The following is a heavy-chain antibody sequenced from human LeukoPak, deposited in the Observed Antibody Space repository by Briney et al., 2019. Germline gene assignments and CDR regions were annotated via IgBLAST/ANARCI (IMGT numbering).Heavy chain of an antibody. CDR2: ITSSGSYI. D-gene: IGHD1-26*01. Sequence: GGSLRLSCAASGFTFSSYSMNWVRQAPGKGLEWVSSITSSGSYIYSADSVKGRFTISRDNAKNTLYLQMNSLRAEDTALYYCARGENSGSYFTIGNAFDIWGQGTMGTVSS. V-gene: IGHV3-21*01. CDR1: GFTFSSYS. CDR3: ARGENSGSYFTIGNAFDI. J-gene: IGHJ3*02.